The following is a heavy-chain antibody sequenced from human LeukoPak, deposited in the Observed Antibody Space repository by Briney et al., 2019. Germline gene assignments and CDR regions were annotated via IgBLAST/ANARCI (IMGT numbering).Heavy chain of an antibody. Sequence: GGSLRLSCAASGFTFSDYWMSRVRQAPGKGLEWVANIKQDGSEISYVHSVKGRFTISRDNARNPLYLQMNSLRDEDTAVYSCAREKYVTGEFFQHWGQGTLVTVSS. CDR3: AREKYVTGEFFQH. J-gene: IGHJ1*01. D-gene: IGHD3-16*01. V-gene: IGHV3-7*01. CDR2: IKQDGSEI. CDR1: GFTFSDYW.